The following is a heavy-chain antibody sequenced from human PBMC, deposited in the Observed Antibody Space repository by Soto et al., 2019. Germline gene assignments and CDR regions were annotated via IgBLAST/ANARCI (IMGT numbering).Heavy chain of an antibody. CDR3: ASRAAMVRGVIITYYFDY. CDR1: GGSFSGYY. Sequence: SETLSLTCAVYGGSFSGYYWSWIRQPPGKGLEWIGEINHSGSTNYNPSLKSRVTISVDTSKNQFSLKLSSVTAADTAVYYCASRAAMVRGVIITYYFDYWGQGTLVTVSS. V-gene: IGHV4-34*01. CDR2: INHSGST. D-gene: IGHD3-10*01. J-gene: IGHJ4*02.